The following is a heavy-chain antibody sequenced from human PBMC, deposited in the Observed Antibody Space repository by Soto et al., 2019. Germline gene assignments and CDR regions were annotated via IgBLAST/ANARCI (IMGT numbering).Heavy chain of an antibody. CDR1: GDSISSSTYY. CDR3: ARFAYGVYSQT. Sequence: SETLSLTCDVSGDSISSSTYYWGWIRQPPGKGLEWLASIYYSGAAYYNPSLRSRVSISVDTYNNRFSLALTSLTAADTAVYFCARFAYGVYSQTGGQGPLVTVPA. V-gene: IGHV4-39*02. D-gene: IGHD2-15*01. CDR2: IYYSGAA. J-gene: IGHJ1*01.